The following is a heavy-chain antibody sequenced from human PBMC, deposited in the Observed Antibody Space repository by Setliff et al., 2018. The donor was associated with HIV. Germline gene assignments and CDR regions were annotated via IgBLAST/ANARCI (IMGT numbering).Heavy chain of an antibody. V-gene: IGHV4-39*01. J-gene: IGHJ6*03. CDR1: GGSISSSSYY. Sequence: PSETLSLTCTVSGGSISSSSYYWGWIRQPPGKGLEWIGSIYYSGSTYSNPSLKSRVTISADTSKNQISLKLNSVTAADTAVYYCVRGIGPLPNWENFYYSMDVWGKGTTVTV. CDR2: IYYSGST. D-gene: IGHD1-26*01. CDR3: VRGIGPLPNWENFYYSMDV.